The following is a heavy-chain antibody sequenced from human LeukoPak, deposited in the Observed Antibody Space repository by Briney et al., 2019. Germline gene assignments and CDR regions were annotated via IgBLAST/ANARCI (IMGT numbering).Heavy chain of an antibody. D-gene: IGHD6-13*01. CDR1: GGSISSSSYY. CDR3: ASPLTPLAAAGSDDAFDI. CDR2: IYYSRST. V-gene: IGHV4-39*01. Sequence: SETLSLTCTVSGGSISSSSYYWGWIRQPPGQALEWIGSIYYSRSTYYNPSLKSRVTISVDTSKNQFSLKLSSVTAADTAVYYCASPLTPLAAAGSDDAFDIWGQGTMVTVSS. J-gene: IGHJ3*02.